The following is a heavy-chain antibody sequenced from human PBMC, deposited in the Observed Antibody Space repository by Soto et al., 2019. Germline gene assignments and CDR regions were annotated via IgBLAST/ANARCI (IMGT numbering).Heavy chain of an antibody. CDR2: IIPNFGTA. Sequence: QVQLVQSGAEVKQPGSSVKVSCKASGGTFSSYAISWVRPAPGPGLEWLGGIIPNFGTANYAQKFQGRVTITADEATTTASMELSSLRSEDTAVDYWAAYLDYGDPFAYWGRGTLVTVSS. V-gene: IGHV1-69*01. CDR3: AAYLDYGDPFAY. D-gene: IGHD4-17*01. CDR1: GGTFSSYA. J-gene: IGHJ4*02.